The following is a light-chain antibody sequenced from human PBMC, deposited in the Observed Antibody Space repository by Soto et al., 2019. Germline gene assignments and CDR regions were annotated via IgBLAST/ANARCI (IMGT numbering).Light chain of an antibody. Sequence: EIVMTHSPATLSVYPWEIATLSCRASQTVSSNLAWYQQKPGQAPRLLIYGASTRATGIPARFSGSGSGTDFTLTISSLQPEDFAVYYSQQYDNWPWTFGQGTKVDIK. CDR3: QQYDNWPWT. CDR2: GAS. J-gene: IGKJ1*01. CDR1: QTVSSN. V-gene: IGKV3-15*01.